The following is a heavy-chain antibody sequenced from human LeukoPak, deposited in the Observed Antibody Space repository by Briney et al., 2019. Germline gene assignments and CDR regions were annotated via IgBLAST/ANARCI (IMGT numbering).Heavy chain of an antibody. Sequence: SETLSLTCTVSGGSISSYYWSWIRQPPGKGLEWIGYIYSSGSTNYNPSLKSRVTISVDTSKNQFSLKLSSVTAADTAVYYCAGIPGIAAAGSYYYYYYMDVWGKGTTVTVSS. V-gene: IGHV4-59*12. CDR2: IYSSGST. J-gene: IGHJ6*03. CDR1: GGSISSYY. D-gene: IGHD6-13*01. CDR3: AGIPGIAAAGSYYYYYYMDV.